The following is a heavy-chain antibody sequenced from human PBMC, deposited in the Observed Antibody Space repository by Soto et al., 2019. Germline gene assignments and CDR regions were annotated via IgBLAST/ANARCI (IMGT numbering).Heavy chain of an antibody. CDR1: GYTFTSYG. J-gene: IGHJ4*02. CDR3: ARSQAQTGYSSGWFSAY. Sequence: ASVKVSFKASGYTFTSYGISWVRQAPGQGLEWMGWISAYNGNTNYAQKLQGRVTMTTDTSTSTAYMELRSLRSDDTAVYYCARSQAQTGYSSGWFSAYWGQGTLVTVSS. V-gene: IGHV1-18*01. D-gene: IGHD6-19*01. CDR2: ISAYNGNT.